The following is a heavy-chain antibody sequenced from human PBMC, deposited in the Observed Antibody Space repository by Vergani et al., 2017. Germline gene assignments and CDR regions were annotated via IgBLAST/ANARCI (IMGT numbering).Heavy chain of an antibody. CDR1: GDSISGYY. CDR2: VYYDGNT. Sequence: QVQLQESGPGLVKPSETLSLTCSVSGDSISGYYWSWIRQPPGKALEWIGYVYYDGNTKYNPSLNSRVTISVDTSRKQFSLKLSSVTAADTAVYYCASSSWPQYYCEDWGQGTLVTVSS. D-gene: IGHD6-19*01. CDR3: ASSSWPQYYCED. J-gene: IGHJ4*02. V-gene: IGHV4-59*01.